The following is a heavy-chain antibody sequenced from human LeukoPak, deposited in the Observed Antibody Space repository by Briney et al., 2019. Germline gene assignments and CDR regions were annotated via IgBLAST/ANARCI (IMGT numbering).Heavy chain of an antibody. CDR2: MNPNNGNT. CDR1: GYTFTNYD. CDR3: ARDYGGNSGWFDP. V-gene: IGHV1-8*01. Sequence: ASVKVSCKASGYTFTNYDLNWVRQATGQGPEWMGWMNPNNGNTGYAQKFQGRVTMTRNTAISTAYMELSSLTSEDTAVYYCARDYGGNSGWFDPWGQGTLVTVSS. D-gene: IGHD4-23*01. J-gene: IGHJ5*02.